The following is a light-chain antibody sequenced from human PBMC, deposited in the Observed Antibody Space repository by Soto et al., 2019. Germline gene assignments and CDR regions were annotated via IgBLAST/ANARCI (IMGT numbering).Light chain of an antibody. V-gene: IGLV2-23*02. J-gene: IGLJ3*02. CDR3: CSRV. Sequence: QSGLTQPASVSGSPGQSITISCTGTSSDVATYNLVSWYQQRPGTAPQLIIYEVTKRPSGVSTRFSGSQSGNTASLTISGLQADDEADYYCCSRVFGGGTKVTVL. CDR1: SSDVATYNL. CDR2: EVT.